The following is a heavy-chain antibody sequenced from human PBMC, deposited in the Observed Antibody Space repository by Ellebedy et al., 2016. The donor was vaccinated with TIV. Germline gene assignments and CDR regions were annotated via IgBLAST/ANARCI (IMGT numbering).Heavy chain of an antibody. CDR3: ARYCRGGSCIDY. CDR2: ISSSGTYI. V-gene: IGHV3-21*01. Sequence: GGSLRLXXAASGFTFSSYSMNWVRQAPGKGLEWVSSISSSGTYIYYADSVKGRFTISRDNAKNSLYLQMNSLRAEDTAVYYCARYCRGGSCIDYWGQGTLVTVSS. D-gene: IGHD2-15*01. CDR1: GFTFSSYS. J-gene: IGHJ4*02.